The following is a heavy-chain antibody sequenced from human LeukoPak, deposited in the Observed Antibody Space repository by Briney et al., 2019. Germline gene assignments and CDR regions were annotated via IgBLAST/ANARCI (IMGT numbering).Heavy chain of an antibody. CDR2: IIPIFGTA. CDR3: ARSSYSYGYYYYYGMDV. D-gene: IGHD5-18*01. V-gene: IGHV1-69*01. J-gene: IGHJ6*02. CDR1: GGTFSSYA. Sequence: SVKVSCKASGGTFSSYAISWVRQAPGQGLEWMGGIIPIFGTANYAQKFQGRVTITADESTSTAYMELSSLRSEDTAVYYCARSSYSYGYYYYYGMDVWGQGTTVTVSS.